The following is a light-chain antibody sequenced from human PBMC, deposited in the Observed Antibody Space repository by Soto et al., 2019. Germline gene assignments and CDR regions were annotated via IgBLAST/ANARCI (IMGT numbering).Light chain of an antibody. J-gene: IGLJ1*01. V-gene: IGLV2-14*03. CDR1: SSDVGGGNS. Sequence: QSALTQPASVSASPGQSISISCTGTSSDVGGGNSVSWYQQHPGKAPKVILYDVFNRPSGVSNRFSGTKSGNTASLTISGLQAEDEANYYCSSYKSTSPLYVFRSGTKLTVL. CDR2: DVF. CDR3: SSYKSTSPLYV.